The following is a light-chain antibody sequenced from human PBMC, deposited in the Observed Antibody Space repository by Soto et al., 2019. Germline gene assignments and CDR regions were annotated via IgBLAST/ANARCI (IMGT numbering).Light chain of an antibody. CDR3: AAWDDSLNGRV. CDR2: GHN. V-gene: IGLV1-44*01. Sequence: QSVLTQPPSASGTPGQRVTISCSGSSSSIGSNTVNWYQQLPGTAPKLLIYGHNQRPSGVPDRFSGSKSGTSASLAISGLQSEDEDDYYCAAWDDSLNGRVFGGGTKVTVL. CDR1: SSSIGSNT. J-gene: IGLJ2*01.